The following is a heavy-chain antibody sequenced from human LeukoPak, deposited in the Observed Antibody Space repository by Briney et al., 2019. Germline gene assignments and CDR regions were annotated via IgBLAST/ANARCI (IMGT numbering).Heavy chain of an antibody. Sequence: PGGSLRLSCAASGVTFSNYAMSWVRQAPGKGLEWVSSINGGGGSTYYADVVKGRFTISRDNSKNTLYLQMNSLRAEDTAVYYCAPRPDMTAAKSYYDYWGQGTLVTVSS. J-gene: IGHJ4*02. V-gene: IGHV3-23*01. D-gene: IGHD6-13*01. CDR3: APRPDMTAAKSYYDY. CDR2: INGGGGST. CDR1: GVTFSNYA.